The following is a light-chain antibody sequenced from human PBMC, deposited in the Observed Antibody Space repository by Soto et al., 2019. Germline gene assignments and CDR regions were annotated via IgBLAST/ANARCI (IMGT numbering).Light chain of an antibody. Sequence: EIVMTQSPATLSVSPGERDTISCRASQSVSSNLAWYQQNPGQAPRLLIYGASTRATGIPAKFNGSESGTVFTLIISSLQSEDFAVYYCQQYNNWPWTFGQGTKVDIK. J-gene: IGKJ1*01. CDR2: GAS. CDR3: QQYNNWPWT. V-gene: IGKV3-15*01. CDR1: QSVSSN.